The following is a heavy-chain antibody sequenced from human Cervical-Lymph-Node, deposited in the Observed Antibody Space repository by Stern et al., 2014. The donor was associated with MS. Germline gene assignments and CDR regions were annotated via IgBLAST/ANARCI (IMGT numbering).Heavy chain of an antibody. V-gene: IGHV4-31*03. D-gene: IGHD2-2*01. Sequence: QVQLQESGPGLVKPSQTLSLTCNVSGDSVSSRSYYLSWIRQHPGKGLEWLGYIYYSGSSYYNPSLKGRLTLSLDTPKNRFSLKLTSVTAADTSLYYCASSGRSTTSSFDYWGRGTLVTVSS. CDR1: GDSVSSRSYY. CDR3: ASSGRSTTSSFDY. CDR2: IYYSGSS. J-gene: IGHJ4*02.